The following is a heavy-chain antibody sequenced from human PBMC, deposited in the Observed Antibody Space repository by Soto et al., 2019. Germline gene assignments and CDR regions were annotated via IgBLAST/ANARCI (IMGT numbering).Heavy chain of an antibody. V-gene: IGHV3-23*01. J-gene: IGHJ6*02. CDR1: GFTFSSYG. CDR2: ISGSGGST. Sequence: GGSLRLSCAASGFTFSSYGMNWVRHAPGTGLEWVSNISGSGGSTYYADSVKGRFTISRDNSKNTLYLQMNSLRAEDTAVYYCAKLIASHYDYVWGTGSLTCGMDVWGQGTTVTVSS. D-gene: IGHD3-16*01. CDR3: AKLIASHYDYVWGTGSLTCGMDV.